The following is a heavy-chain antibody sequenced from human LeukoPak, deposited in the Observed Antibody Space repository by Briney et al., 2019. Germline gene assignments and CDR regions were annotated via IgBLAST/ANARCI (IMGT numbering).Heavy chain of an antibody. J-gene: IGHJ4*02. CDR3: ARDRGSAAANPFEY. CDR2: INWNGGST. Sequence: GGSLRLSCAASGFTFDDYGMSWVRQAPGKGLEWVSGINWNGGSTGYADSVKGRFTISRDNAKNSLYLQMNSLRAEDTALYYCARDRGSAAANPFEYWGQGTLVTVSS. D-gene: IGHD6-13*01. CDR1: GFTFDDYG. V-gene: IGHV3-20*04.